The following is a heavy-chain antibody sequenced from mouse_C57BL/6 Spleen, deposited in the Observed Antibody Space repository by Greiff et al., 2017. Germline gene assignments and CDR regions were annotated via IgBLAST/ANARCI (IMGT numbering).Heavy chain of an antibody. D-gene: IGHD1-1*01. J-gene: IGHJ3*01. CDR3: ARHEDRPTTVVEGAWFAY. V-gene: IGHV1-62-2*01. CDR2: FYPGSGSI. CDR1: GYTFTEYT. Sequence: QVQLQQSGAELVKPGASVKLSCKASGYTFTEYTIHWVKQRSGQGLEWIGWFYPGSGSIKYNEKFKDKATLTADKSSSTVYMELSRLTSEDSAVYVCARHEDRPTTVVEGAWFAYWGQGTLVTVSA.